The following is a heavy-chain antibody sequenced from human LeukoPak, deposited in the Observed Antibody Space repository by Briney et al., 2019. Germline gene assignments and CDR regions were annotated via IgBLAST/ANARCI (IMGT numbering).Heavy chain of an antibody. J-gene: IGHJ4*02. V-gene: IGHV3-7*02. D-gene: IGHD5-12*01. CDR2: IKQDGSEK. CDR3: ATPSRGYSGYDYYFDY. CDR1: GFTFTTYW. Sequence: GGSLRLSCAASGFTFTTYWRTWVRQAPGKGLEWVANIKQDGSEKYYVDSVKGRFTISRDNAKNSLYLQMNSLRAEDTAVYYCATPSRGYSGYDYYFDYWGQGTLVTVSS.